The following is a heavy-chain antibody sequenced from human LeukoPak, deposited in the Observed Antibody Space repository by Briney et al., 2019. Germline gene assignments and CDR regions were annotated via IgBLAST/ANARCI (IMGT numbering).Heavy chain of an antibody. CDR3: ARDEWKPWGVNYYGSGSYYNFLRY. D-gene: IGHD3-10*01. CDR1: GGTFSSYA. V-gene: IGHV1-69*13. J-gene: IGHJ4*02. CDR2: IIPIFGTA. Sequence: VASVKVSCTASGGTFSSYAISWVRQAPGQGLEWMGGIIPIFGTANYAQKFQGRVTITADESTSTAYMELSSLRSEDTAVYYCARDEWKPWGVNYYGSGSYYNFLRYWGQGTLVTVSS.